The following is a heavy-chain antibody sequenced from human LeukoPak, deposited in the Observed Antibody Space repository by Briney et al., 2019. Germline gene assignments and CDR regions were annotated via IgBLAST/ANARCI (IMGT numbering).Heavy chain of an antibody. Sequence: SVKVSCKASGGTFSSYAISWVRQAPGQGLEWMGRIIPILGIANYAQKFQGRVTITADKSTGTAYMELSSLRSEDTAVYYCAMSATNYDSSDWGQGTLVTVSS. D-gene: IGHD3-22*01. CDR1: GGTFSSYA. CDR2: IIPILGIA. CDR3: AMSATNYDSSD. V-gene: IGHV1-69*04. J-gene: IGHJ4*02.